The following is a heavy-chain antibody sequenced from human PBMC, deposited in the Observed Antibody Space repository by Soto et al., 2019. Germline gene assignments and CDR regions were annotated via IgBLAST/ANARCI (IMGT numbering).Heavy chain of an antibody. Sequence: LSCAASGFTFSSYSMNWVRQAPGKGLEWVSSISSSSYIYYADSVKGRFTISRDNAKNSLYLQMNSLRAEDTAVYYCARGSSGWYYGYWGQGTLVTVSS. CDR1: GFTFSSYS. D-gene: IGHD6-19*01. CDR3: ARGSSGWYYGY. CDR2: ISSSSYI. J-gene: IGHJ4*02. V-gene: IGHV3-21*01.